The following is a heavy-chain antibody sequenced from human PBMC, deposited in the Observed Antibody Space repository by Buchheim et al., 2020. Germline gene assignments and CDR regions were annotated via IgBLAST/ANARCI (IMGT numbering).Heavy chain of an antibody. Sequence: QITLRESGPGLVKPRQTLALTSTVSGFSLTTRAVGVGWICQPPGKALEWLALIYWNNDKHYNPSLKNRLSITKDTSKNQVVLTMTNVDPLDTATYYSAHITEDLLVFDFWGQGAL. J-gene: IGHJ4*02. CDR2: IYWNNDK. V-gene: IGHV2-5*01. CDR3: AHITEDLLVFDF. CDR1: GFSLTTRAVG. D-gene: IGHD3-10*01.